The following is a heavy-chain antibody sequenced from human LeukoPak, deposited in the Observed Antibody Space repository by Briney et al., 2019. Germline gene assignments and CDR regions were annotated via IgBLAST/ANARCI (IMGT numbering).Heavy chain of an antibody. CDR1: GFTFSSYA. CDR2: ISGSGGST. Sequence: GGSLRLSCAASGFTFSSYAMSWVRQAPGKGLEWVSAISGSGGSTYYADSVKGRFTISRDNSKNTLYLQMNSPRAEDTAVYYCAKDLGPRTAMVTTHDYWGQGTLVTVSS. CDR3: AKDLGPRTAMVTTHDY. J-gene: IGHJ4*02. V-gene: IGHV3-23*01. D-gene: IGHD5-18*01.